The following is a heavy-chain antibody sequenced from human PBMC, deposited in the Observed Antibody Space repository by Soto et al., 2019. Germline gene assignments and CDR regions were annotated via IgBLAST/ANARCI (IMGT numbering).Heavy chain of an antibody. V-gene: IGHV1-18*04. D-gene: IGHD6-19*01. CDR1: GYTFTSYG. CDR3: ARASDGYRSGWYVGYFDY. CDR2: IRVYNGYT. Sequence: ASVKVSCKASGYTFTSYGISWVRRAPGQGLEWMGWIRVYNGYTNYAQKFQGRVTMTTDTSTSTAYMELRSLISDDTAVYYCARASDGYRSGWYVGYFDYWGQGTLVTVSS. J-gene: IGHJ4*02.